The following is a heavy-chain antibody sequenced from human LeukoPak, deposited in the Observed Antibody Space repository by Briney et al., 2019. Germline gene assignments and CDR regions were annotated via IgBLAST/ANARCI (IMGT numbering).Heavy chain of an antibody. CDR2: IIPILGTA. V-gene: IGHV1-69*05. CDR1: GGTFSNYA. D-gene: IGHD3-22*01. Sequence: SVKASDNTSGGTFSNYAITWVRQAPGQGLEWMGGIIPILGTANYAQKFQGRVSITTDESTTTVYMELSRLRSEDTAVYYCARDRYYDSRGTYHECGYWGQGTLVTVSS. CDR3: ARDRYYDSRGTYHECGY. J-gene: IGHJ4*02.